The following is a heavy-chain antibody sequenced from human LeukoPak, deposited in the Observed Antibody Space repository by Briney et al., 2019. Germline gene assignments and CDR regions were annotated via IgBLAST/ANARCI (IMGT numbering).Heavy chain of an antibody. CDR1: EFTFSDYA. CDR3: AKGRSAAAGTGIGYFDY. V-gene: IGHV3-23*01. J-gene: IGHJ4*02. Sequence: PGGSLRLSCAASEFTFSDYAMNWVRQAPGKGLEYVSSISGSGGSTYHADSVKGRFTISRDNSKNTLYLQMNSLRGEDTAVYYCAKGRSAAAGTGIGYFDYWGQGILVTVSS. D-gene: IGHD6-13*01. CDR2: ISGSGGST.